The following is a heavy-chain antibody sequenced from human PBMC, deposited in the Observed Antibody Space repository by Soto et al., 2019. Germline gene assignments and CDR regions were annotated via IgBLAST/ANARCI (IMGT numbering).Heavy chain of an antibody. D-gene: IGHD6-19*01. CDR3: ARHTIAVASSGFDP. J-gene: IGHJ5*02. Sequence: QVPGKGLEWMGRIDPSDSYTNYSPSFQGHVTISADKSISTAYLQWSSLKASDTAMYYCARHTIAVASSGFDPWGQGTLVTVSS. V-gene: IGHV5-10-1*01. CDR2: IDPSDSYT.